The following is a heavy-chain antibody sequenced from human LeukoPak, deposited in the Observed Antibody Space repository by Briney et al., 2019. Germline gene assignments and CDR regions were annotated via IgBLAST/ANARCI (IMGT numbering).Heavy chain of an antibody. CDR2: ISSSSGTI. CDR3: AGRSGPDDY. J-gene: IGHJ4*02. CDR1: GFTFSNYS. D-gene: IGHD2-15*01. V-gene: IGHV3-48*01. Sequence: GGSLRLSCAASGFTFSNYSMNWVRQAPGKGLGWVSYISSSSGTINYADSVEGRFTISRDNAKKSLYLQMNSLRVGDKAVYYCAGRSGPDDYWGQGTLVTVSS.